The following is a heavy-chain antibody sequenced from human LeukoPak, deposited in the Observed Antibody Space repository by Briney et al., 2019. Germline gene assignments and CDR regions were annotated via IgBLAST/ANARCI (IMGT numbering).Heavy chain of an antibody. CDR2: IYASGST. D-gene: IGHD5-18*01. J-gene: IGHJ2*01. CDR1: GGSISSGSHY. V-gene: IGHV4-61*09. CDR3: ARHGGTQLWLSGWYFDL. Sequence: SETLSLTCTVSGGSISSGSHYWSWIRQPAGKGLEWIGHIYASGSTDYNPSLKSRVTISVDTSKNQFSLKLSSVTAADTAVYYCARHGGTQLWLSGWYFDLWGRGTLVTVSS.